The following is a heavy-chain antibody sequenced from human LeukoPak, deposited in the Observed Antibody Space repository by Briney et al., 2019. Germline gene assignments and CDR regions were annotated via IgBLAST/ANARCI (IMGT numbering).Heavy chain of an antibody. CDR3: ARKDSGSGFDP. D-gene: IGHD2-15*01. Sequence: PGGSLRLSCAASGFTFSSYSMNWVRQAPGKGLEWVSYISSSSSTIYYADSVKGRFTISRDNAKNSLYLQMNSLRAEDTAVYYCARKDSGSGFDPWGQGTLVTVSS. CDR2: ISSSSSTI. J-gene: IGHJ5*02. CDR1: GFTFSSYS. V-gene: IGHV3-48*04.